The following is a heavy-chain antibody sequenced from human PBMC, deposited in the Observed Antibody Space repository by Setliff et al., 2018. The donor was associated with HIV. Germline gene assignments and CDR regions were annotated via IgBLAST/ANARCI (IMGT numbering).Heavy chain of an antibody. CDR2: ISSSSSYT. V-gene: IGHV3-11*05. CDR3: ARDTGRWLQLYGMDV. Sequence: RLSCAASGFTFSDYYMSWIRQAPGKGLEWVSYISSSSSYTNYADSVKGRFTISRDNAKNSLYLQMNSLRAEDTAVYYCARDTGRWLQLYGMDVWGQGTTVTV. J-gene: IGHJ6*02. CDR1: GFTFSDYY. D-gene: IGHD5-12*01.